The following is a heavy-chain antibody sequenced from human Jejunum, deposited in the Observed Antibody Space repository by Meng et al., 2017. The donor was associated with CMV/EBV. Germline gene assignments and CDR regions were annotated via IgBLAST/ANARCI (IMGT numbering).Heavy chain of an antibody. J-gene: IGHJ4*02. CDR3: ARDLSGYYSFVDY. CDR2: SNPNNGGA. V-gene: IGHV1-2*06. CDR1: GYTLPGYY. D-gene: IGHD3-22*01. Sequence: QVQLVQSGXEVKRXXXSVTVSCKASGYTLPGYYMQWVRQAPGQGLEWRGRSNPNNGGANYAQQFQGRVTMTTDTSISTAYMELSRLRSDDTAVYYCARDLSGYYSFVDYWGQGPLVTVSS.